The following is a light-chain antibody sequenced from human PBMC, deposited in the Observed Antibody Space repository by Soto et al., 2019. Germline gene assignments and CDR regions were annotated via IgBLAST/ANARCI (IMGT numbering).Light chain of an antibody. Sequence: QSVLPQPPSASGSLGQSVTISCTGTSSDVGGYNFVSWFQQRPGEAPKLLIYEVSNRPSGVPDRFSGSKSGNTASLTVSGLQADDEADYYCCSFAGSGYVFGSGTKV. CDR1: SSDVGGYNF. CDR2: EVS. J-gene: IGLJ1*01. V-gene: IGLV2-8*01. CDR3: CSFAGSGYV.